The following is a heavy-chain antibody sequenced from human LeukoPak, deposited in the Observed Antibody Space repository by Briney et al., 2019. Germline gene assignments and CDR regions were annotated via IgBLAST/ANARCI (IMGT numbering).Heavy chain of an antibody. V-gene: IGHV4-39*01. CDR2: IYHSGST. J-gene: IGHJ4*02. Sequence: SETLSLTCTVSGGSMSSSTYYWGWIRQPPGKGPEWIGSIYHSGSTYYNPSLKSRVTISVDTSKNQFSLKLSSVTAADTAVYYCARHLGIQLWFLDYWGQGTLVTVCS. CDR1: GGSMSSSTYY. D-gene: IGHD5-18*01. CDR3: ARHLGIQLWFLDY.